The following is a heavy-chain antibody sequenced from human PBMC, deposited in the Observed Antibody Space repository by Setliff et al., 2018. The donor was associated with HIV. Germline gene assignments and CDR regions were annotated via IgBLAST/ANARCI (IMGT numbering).Heavy chain of an antibody. D-gene: IGHD3-3*01. CDR3: ASLFRLSGFWISFLPDY. Sequence: SETLSLTCTVSGDSVSRSIYYWAWIRQPPGKGLEWIGSIDYNEITYYNPSLKSRVTLSVDTPKNQFSLYLSSVTASDTAVYYCASLFRLSGFWISFLPDYWGQGILVTVSS. CDR2: IDYNEIT. CDR1: GDSVSRSIYY. V-gene: IGHV4-39*01. J-gene: IGHJ4*02.